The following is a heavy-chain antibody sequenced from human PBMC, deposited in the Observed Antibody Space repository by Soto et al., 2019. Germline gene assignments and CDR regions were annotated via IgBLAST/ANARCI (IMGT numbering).Heavy chain of an antibody. J-gene: IGHJ6*03. CDR3: ARGWNYDFWSGYYKYYYYYMDV. D-gene: IGHD3-3*01. V-gene: IGHV4-34*01. CDR2: INHSGST. Sequence: SETLSLTCAVYGGSFSGYYWSWIRQPPGKGLEWIGEINHSGSTNYNPSLKSRVTISVDTSKNQFSLKLSSVTAAATAVYYCARGWNYDFWSGYYKYYYYYMDVWGKRPTVPVSS. CDR1: GGSFSGYY.